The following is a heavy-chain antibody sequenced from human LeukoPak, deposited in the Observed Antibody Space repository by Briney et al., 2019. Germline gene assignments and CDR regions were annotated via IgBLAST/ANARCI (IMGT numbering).Heavy chain of an antibody. J-gene: IGHJ3*02. V-gene: IGHV3-48*03. CDR2: ISSSGNTI. CDR3: AKEGYSYGGLDAFDI. D-gene: IGHD5-18*01. CDR1: GFTFSSYE. Sequence: GGSLRLSCAASGFTFSSYEMNWVRQAPGKGLEWVSYISSSGNTIKYADSVKGRFTISRDNAKNSLYLQMNSLRAEDTAVYYCAKEGYSYGGLDAFDIWGQGTMVTVSS.